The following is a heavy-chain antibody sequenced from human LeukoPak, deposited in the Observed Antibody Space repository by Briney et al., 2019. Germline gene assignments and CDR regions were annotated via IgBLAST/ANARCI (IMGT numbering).Heavy chain of an antibody. CDR3: ARGAVTIDPQHWYFDL. V-gene: IGHV3-64*01. CDR1: GFTFSSYA. Sequence: GGSLRLSCAASGFTFSSYAMHWVRQAPGKGLEYVSSISSNGGTTYYANSVKGRFTISRDNSKDTLYLQMGSLRTEDMAVYYCARGAVTIDPQHWYFDLWGRGTLVTVSS. J-gene: IGHJ2*01. D-gene: IGHD4-11*01. CDR2: ISSNGGTT.